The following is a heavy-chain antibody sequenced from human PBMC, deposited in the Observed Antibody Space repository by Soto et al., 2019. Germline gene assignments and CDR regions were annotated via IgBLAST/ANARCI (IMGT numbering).Heavy chain of an antibody. Sequence: QVQLQQSGPGLVKLSQTLSLTCAISGESVSSNTAAWNWIRPSPSRGLEWLGRTYYNSTWYTDYAVSVKSRMTINAYTSKNHFSRNLHSVTPEDTALYYCARNYYGSGTYYSSCDSWCQGELVTVSS. CDR1: GESVSSNTAA. D-gene: IGHD3-10*01. J-gene: IGHJ4*02. CDR3: ARNYYGSGTYYSSCDS. CDR2: TYYNSTWYT. V-gene: IGHV6-1*01.